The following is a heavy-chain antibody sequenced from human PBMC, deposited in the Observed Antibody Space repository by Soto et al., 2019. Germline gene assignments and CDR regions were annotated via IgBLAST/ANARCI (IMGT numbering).Heavy chain of an antibody. J-gene: IGHJ4*02. D-gene: IGHD3-16*01. V-gene: IGHV3-23*01. CDR2: ISAPGDST. CDR1: GFTFSTSG. Sequence: EVQLSESGGGLVQPGGSLRVSCAASGFTFSTSGMSWVRQAPGKGLEWVSGISAPGDSTYYADSVKGRFTVSRDNSKNALYLQMGSLGPDDTAIYYWAKDWGYWGQGTLVTGSS. CDR3: AKDWGY.